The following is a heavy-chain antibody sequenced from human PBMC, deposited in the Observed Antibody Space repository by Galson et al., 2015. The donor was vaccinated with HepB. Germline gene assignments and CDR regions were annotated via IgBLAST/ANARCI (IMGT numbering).Heavy chain of an antibody. V-gene: IGHV3-48*01. Sequence: SLRLSCAASGFTFSSHTMNWVRQAPGKGPEWVSYISSSSNTIYYADSVKGRFTISRDNAKKSLYLQMNSLRAEDTAVYYCARGDYYDSSGYPYYWGQGTLVTVSS. CDR1: GFTFSSHT. CDR3: ARGDYYDSSGYPYY. D-gene: IGHD3-22*01. J-gene: IGHJ4*02. CDR2: ISSSSNTI.